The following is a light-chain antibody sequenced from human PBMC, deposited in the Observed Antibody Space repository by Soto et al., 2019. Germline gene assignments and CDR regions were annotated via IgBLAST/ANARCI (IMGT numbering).Light chain of an antibody. CDR3: QQLNSYPS. CDR1: QDISKF. CDR2: AAS. J-gene: IGKJ5*01. Sequence: DIQMTQSPSSLSASLGDRVSFTCQASQDISKFLNWYQHKPGKAPKLLIYAASTLQSGVPSRFSGSGSGTDFTLTISSLQPEDFATYYCQQLNSYPSFGQGTRLEIK. V-gene: IGKV1-9*01.